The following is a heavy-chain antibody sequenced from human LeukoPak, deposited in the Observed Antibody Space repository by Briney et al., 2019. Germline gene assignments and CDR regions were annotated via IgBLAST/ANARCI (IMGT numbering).Heavy chain of an antibody. D-gene: IGHD3-10*01. J-gene: IGHJ4*02. CDR1: GFTFSLCA. CDR2: ISGSGGST. Sequence: PGGSLRLSCAASGFTFSLCAMNWVRQAPGKGLEWVSGISGSGGSTYYADSVEGRFTISRDSSKNTVYLQMNSLRAEDTAVYYCAKADGSYKTLIDYWGQGTLVTVSS. CDR3: AKADGSYKTLIDY. V-gene: IGHV3-23*01.